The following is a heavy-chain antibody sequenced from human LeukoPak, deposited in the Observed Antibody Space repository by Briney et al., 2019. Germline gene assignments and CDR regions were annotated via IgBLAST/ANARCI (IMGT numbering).Heavy chain of an antibody. CDR2: IIPIFGTA. D-gene: IGHD3-22*01. CDR3: ASSGYYYSSFDY. Sequence: ASVKVSCKASGGTFISYAISWVRQAPGQGLEWMGGIIPIFGTANYAQKFQGRVTITADESTSTAYMELSSLRSEDTAVYYCASSGYYYSSFDYWSQGTLVTVSS. J-gene: IGHJ4*02. V-gene: IGHV1-69*13. CDR1: GGTFISYA.